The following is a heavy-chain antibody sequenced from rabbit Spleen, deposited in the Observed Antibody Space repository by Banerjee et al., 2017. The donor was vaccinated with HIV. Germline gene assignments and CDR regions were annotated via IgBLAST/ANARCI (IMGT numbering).Heavy chain of an antibody. V-gene: IGHV1S40*01. CDR1: GFSFNNNG. D-gene: IGHD2-1*01. Sequence: QSLEESGGDLVKPGASLTLTCTASGFSFNNNGMCWVRQAPGKGLEWIGCIYAGSSGSTYYASWAKGRFTISKTSSTTVTLQMTSLTAADTATYFCTRDPYDIALWGPGTLVTVS. CDR2: IYAGSSGST. CDR3: TRDPYDIAL. J-gene: IGHJ4*01.